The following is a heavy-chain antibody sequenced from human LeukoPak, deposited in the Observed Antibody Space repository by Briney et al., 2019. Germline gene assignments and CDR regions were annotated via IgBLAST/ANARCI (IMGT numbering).Heavy chain of an antibody. V-gene: IGHV5-51*01. CDR2: IYPGDSDT. J-gene: IGHJ4*02. Sequence: GESLKISCKASGYDFTSYWIGWVRQMPGKGLEWMGNIYPGDSDTKYSPSFQGQVTISGDRSISTAYLQWGSLRSDDTAVYYCASGSGSYSPDYWGQGTLVTVSS. CDR3: ASGSGSYSPDY. D-gene: IGHD3-10*01. CDR1: GYDFTSYW.